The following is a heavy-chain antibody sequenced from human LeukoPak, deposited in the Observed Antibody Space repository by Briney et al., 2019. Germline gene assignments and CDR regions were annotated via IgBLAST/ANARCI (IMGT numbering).Heavy chain of an antibody. CDR2: INPNSGGT. Sequence: ASVKVSCKASGYTFTGYYMHWVRQAPGQGREWMGWINPNSGGTNYAQKFQGRVTMTRDTSISTAYMELSRLRSDDTAVYYCVLSSWYIDDAFDIWGQGTMVTVSS. J-gene: IGHJ3*02. CDR3: VLSSWYIDDAFDI. CDR1: GYTFTGYY. V-gene: IGHV1-2*02. D-gene: IGHD6-13*01.